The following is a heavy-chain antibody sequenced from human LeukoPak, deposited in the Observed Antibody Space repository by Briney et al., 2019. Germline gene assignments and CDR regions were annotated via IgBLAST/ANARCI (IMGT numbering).Heavy chain of an antibody. CDR1: GFTFSSYA. CDR3: ARDLLHKVDYGDSKTYYYYYGMDV. CDR2: ISYDGSNK. Sequence: GRSLRLSCAASGFTFSSYAMHWVRQAPGKGLEWVAVISYDGSNKYYADSVKGRFTISRDNSKNTLYLQMNSLRAEDTAVYYCARDLLHKVDYGDSKTYYYYYGMDVWGQGTTVTVSS. V-gene: IGHV3-30-3*01. D-gene: IGHD4-17*01. J-gene: IGHJ6*02.